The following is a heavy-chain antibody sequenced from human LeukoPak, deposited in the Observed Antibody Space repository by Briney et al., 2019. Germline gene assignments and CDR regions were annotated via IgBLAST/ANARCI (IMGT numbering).Heavy chain of an antibody. CDR1: GFTFSSFA. CDR3: VKDSPLYCGGDCYSEGDY. J-gene: IGHJ4*02. Sequence: GGSLRPSCTVSGFTFSSFAMTWVRQGPRKGLEWVSSISANGESTYYADSVKGRFTLSRDNSKNTVFLRMNSLRAEDTATYYCVKDSPLYCGGDCYSEGDYWGQGTLVTVSS. CDR2: ISANGEST. V-gene: IGHV3-23*01. D-gene: IGHD2-21*02.